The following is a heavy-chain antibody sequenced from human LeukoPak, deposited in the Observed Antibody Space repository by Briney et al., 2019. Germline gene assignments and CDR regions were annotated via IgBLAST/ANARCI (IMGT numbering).Heavy chain of an antibody. V-gene: IGHV3-7*01. CDR3: AKELVDGYDFDY. CDR2: IKQDGSEK. D-gene: IGHD5-24*01. Sequence: GGSLRLSCAASGFTFSSYWMSWVRQAPGKGLEWVANIKQDGSEKYYVDSVKGRFTISGDNAKNSLYLQMNSLRTEDTAVYYCAKELVDGYDFDYWGQGTLVTVSS. J-gene: IGHJ4*02. CDR1: GFTFSSYW.